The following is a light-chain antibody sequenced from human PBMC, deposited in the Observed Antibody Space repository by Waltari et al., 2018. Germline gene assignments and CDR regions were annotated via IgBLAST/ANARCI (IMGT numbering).Light chain of an antibody. J-gene: IGKJ1*01. CDR2: AAS. Sequence: DIQMTQSPSSLSASVGDRVTITCRASQGISNSLAWYQQKPGKAPKLLLYAASRLESGVPSRFIGSGSGTDYTLTISSLQPEDFATYYCQQYYSTPYVTFGQGTKVEIK. CDR3: QQYYSTPYVT. CDR1: QGISNS. V-gene: IGKV1-NL1*01.